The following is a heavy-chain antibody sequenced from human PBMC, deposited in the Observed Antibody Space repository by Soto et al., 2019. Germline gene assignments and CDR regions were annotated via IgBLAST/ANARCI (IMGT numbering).Heavy chain of an antibody. CDR2: ISAYNGNT. J-gene: IGHJ6*02. CDR1: GYTFTSYG. V-gene: IGHV1-18*04. D-gene: IGHD2-2*01. Sequence: ASVKVSCKASGYTFTSYGISWVRQAPGQGLEWMGWISAYNGNTNYAQKFQGWVAMTRDTSISTAYMELSRLRSDDTAVYYCARDGLGYCSSTSCSYYYGMDVWGQGTTVTVSS. CDR3: ARDGLGYCSSTSCSYYYGMDV.